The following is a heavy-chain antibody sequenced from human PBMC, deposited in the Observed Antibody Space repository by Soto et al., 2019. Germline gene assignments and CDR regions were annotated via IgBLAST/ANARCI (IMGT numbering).Heavy chain of an antibody. J-gene: IGHJ6*02. CDR1: GYTFTGYY. CDR2: INPNSGGT. Sequence: QVQLVQSGAEVKKPGASVKVSCKASGYTFTGYYMHWVRQAPGQGLEWMGWINPNSGGTNYAQKFQGWVTMTRDTSISTAYMELSRLRSDDTAVYYCARDFDSSGSYYYGMDVWGQGTTVTVSS. CDR3: ARDFDSSGSYYYGMDV. V-gene: IGHV1-2*04. D-gene: IGHD6-19*01.